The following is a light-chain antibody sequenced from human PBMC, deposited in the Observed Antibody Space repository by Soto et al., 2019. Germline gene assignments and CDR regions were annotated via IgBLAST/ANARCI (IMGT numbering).Light chain of an antibody. CDR3: SSYAGSNNLV. J-gene: IGLJ2*01. V-gene: IGLV2-8*01. Sequence: QSVLTQPPSASGSPGQSVTISCTGTSSDDGGYNYVSWYQQHPGKAPKLMIYEVSKRPSGVPDRFSGSKSGNTASLTVSGLQPEDEADYYCSSYAGSNNLVFGGGTKLTVL. CDR2: EVS. CDR1: SSDDGGYNY.